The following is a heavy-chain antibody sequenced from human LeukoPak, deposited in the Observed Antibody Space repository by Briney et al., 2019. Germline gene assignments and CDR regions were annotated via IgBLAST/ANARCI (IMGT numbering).Heavy chain of an antibody. V-gene: IGHV4-61*01. CDR2: IYYSGST. CDR1: GGSISSGSYY. Sequence: SQTLSLTCTVSGGSISSGSYYWSWIRQPPGKGLEWIGYIYYSGSTNYNPSLKSRVTISVDTSKNQFSLKLSSVTAADTAVYYCARVGYSYGPENYYYYYMDVWGKGTTVTVSS. D-gene: IGHD5-18*01. J-gene: IGHJ6*03. CDR3: ARVGYSYGPENYYYYYMDV.